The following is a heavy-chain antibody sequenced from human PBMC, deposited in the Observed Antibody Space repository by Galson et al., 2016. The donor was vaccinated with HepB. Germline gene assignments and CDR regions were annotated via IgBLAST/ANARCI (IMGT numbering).Heavy chain of an antibody. D-gene: IGHD3-10*01. CDR1: GDSISSTNW. CDR2: VSQSRNA. J-gene: IGHJ4*02. CDR3: ARELSGSGLIDY. V-gene: IGHV4-4*02. Sequence: SETLSLTCAVSGDSISSTNWWTWVRQPPGKGLEWIGEVSQSRNAIYNPSLERRVTMSVDKSKNHFFLKLTSVTAADTAVYFCARELSGSGLIDYWGQGALSPSPQ.